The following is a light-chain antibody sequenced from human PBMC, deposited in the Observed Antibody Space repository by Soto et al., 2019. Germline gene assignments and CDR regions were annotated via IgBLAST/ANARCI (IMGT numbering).Light chain of an antibody. CDR2: ASS. Sequence: DIQMTQSPSSLSASVGDKVTITCRASQGISSSLAWFRLKPGRAPESVIFASSTLQGGVPSRFRGSGSGTHFTLTITSLQPEDSATVYCQQYESYPYTFGKGTRLAI. CDR3: QQYESYPYT. V-gene: IGKV1-16*01. CDR1: QGISSS. J-gene: IGKJ2*01.